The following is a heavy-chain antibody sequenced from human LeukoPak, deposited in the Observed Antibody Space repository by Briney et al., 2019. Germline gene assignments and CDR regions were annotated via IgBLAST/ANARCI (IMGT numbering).Heavy chain of an antibody. V-gene: IGHV3-7*01. Sequence: GGSLRLSCAASGFTFSYYWMTWVRQAPGKGLEWVANLRPDGRDKYYADSVKGRFTISRDNAKNSLYLQMNSLRAEDTAVYYCASSLRFLEWTIDYWGQGTLVTVSS. J-gene: IGHJ4*02. CDR2: LRPDGRDK. CDR1: GFTFSYYW. D-gene: IGHD3-3*01. CDR3: ASSLRFLEWTIDY.